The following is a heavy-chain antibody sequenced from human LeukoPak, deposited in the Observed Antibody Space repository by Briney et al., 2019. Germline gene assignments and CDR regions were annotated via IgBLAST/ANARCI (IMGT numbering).Heavy chain of an antibody. D-gene: IGHD6-19*01. V-gene: IGHV3-48*03. CDR2: ISNSGSAI. Sequence: GGSLRLSCAASGFTFSSYEMNWVRQAPEKGLEWVSYISNSGSAIYYADSVKGRFTISRDNAKNSLYLHMNSLRAEDTAVYYCARAPSSSNLLVFDHWGHGTLVTVSS. J-gene: IGHJ4*01. CDR3: ARAPSSSNLLVFDH. CDR1: GFTFSSYE.